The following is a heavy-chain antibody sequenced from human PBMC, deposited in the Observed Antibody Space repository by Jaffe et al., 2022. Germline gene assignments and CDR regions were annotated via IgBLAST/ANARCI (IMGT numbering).Heavy chain of an antibody. Sequence: EVQLVESGGGLVQPGRSLRLSCAASGFTFDDYAMHWVRQAPGKGLEWVSGISWNSGSIGYADSVKGRFTISRDNAKNSLYLQMNSLRAEDTALYYCAKDKDRYNWNYDNYFDYWGQGTLVTVSS. CDR2: ISWNSGSI. J-gene: IGHJ4*02. D-gene: IGHD1-7*01. CDR1: GFTFDDYA. CDR3: AKDKDRYNWNYDNYFDY. V-gene: IGHV3-9*01.